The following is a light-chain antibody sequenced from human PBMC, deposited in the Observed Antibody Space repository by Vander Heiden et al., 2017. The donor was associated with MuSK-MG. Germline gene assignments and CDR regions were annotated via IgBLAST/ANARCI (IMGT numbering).Light chain of an antibody. Sequence: DIQMTQSPSSLSASVGDRVTITCRASQSISSYLNWYQQKPGKAPKLLIYAASSLQSGVPSRFSGSASGTDFTLTISSLQPEDFTTYYCQRCYTTPRTFGQGTKVEIK. CDR1: QSISSY. CDR3: QRCYTTPRT. V-gene: IGKV1-39*01. J-gene: IGKJ1*01. CDR2: AAS.